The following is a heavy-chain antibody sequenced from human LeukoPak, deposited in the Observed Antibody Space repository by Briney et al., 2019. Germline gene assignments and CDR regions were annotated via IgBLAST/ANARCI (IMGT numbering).Heavy chain of an antibody. CDR2: IIGSSRYI. J-gene: IGHJ4*02. Sequence: GGSLRLSCAASGFTFSNYTMNWLRQAPGKGLEWVSSIIGSSRYINYADSVKGRFTISRDNAKNTLFLQTNSLTAEDTDVYSCARDYAYFDWFFDFWGQGTMVTVSS. V-gene: IGHV3-21*01. CDR1: GFTFSNYT. D-gene: IGHD3-9*01. CDR3: ARDYAYFDWFFDF.